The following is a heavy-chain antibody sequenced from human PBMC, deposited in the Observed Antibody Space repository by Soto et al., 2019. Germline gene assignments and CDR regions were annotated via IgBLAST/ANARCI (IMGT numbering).Heavy chain of an antibody. Sequence: QVQLVQSGAEVKKPGSSVKVSCKVSGGTFSRYAISWVRQAPGQGLEWMGGIIPIFGTTNYAQKFQGRVTITADESTSTAYMELGSRRSEDMAVYYCARGRIAAAGRNYYYYCGMDVWGQGTTVTVSS. CDR3: ARGRIAAAGRNYYYYCGMDV. CDR2: IIPIFGTT. CDR1: GGTFSRYA. V-gene: IGHV1-69*01. D-gene: IGHD6-13*01. J-gene: IGHJ6*02.